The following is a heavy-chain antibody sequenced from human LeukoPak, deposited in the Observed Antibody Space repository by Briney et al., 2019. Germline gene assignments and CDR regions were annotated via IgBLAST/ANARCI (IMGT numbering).Heavy chain of an antibody. CDR3: ARESEAGTARNYYYYGMDV. Sequence: LSLTCTVSGGSISSGGHYWSWIRQAPGKGLEWVSYISSSSSYINYADSVKGRFTISRDNAKNSLYLQMNSLRAEDTAVYYCARESEAGTARNYYYYGMDVWGQGTTVTVSS. J-gene: IGHJ6*02. D-gene: IGHD6-13*01. V-gene: IGHV3-11*06. CDR2: ISSSSSYI. CDR1: GGSISSGGHY.